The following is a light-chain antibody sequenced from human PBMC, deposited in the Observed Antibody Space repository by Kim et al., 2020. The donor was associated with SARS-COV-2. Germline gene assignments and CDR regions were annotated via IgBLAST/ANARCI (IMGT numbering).Light chain of an antibody. J-gene: IGLJ2*01. V-gene: IGLV3-19*01. CDR1: SLRSYY. CDR3: DSRDSSGNHVV. CDR2: AKK. Sequence: SSELTQDPAVSVALGQTVRITCQGDSLRSYYANWYQQKPGQAPVLVIYAKKNRPSGIPDRFSGSRSGNTASLTITGAQAEDEADYYCDSRDSSGNHVVFGGGTQPTVL.